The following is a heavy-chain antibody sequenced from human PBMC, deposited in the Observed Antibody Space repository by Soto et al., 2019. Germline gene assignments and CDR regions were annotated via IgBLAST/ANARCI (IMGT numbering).Heavy chain of an antibody. Sequence: GESLKISCKGSGYGFPTYWIGWLRQMPGKGLEWMGIIYPGDSDTRYSPSFQGQVTISADKSLSTAYLQWRSLKASDSAIYYCARHYYDGNGYYPEAWGQRTLVTVS. V-gene: IGHV5-51*01. CDR1: GYGFPTYW. CDR2: IYPGDSDT. J-gene: IGHJ5*02. D-gene: IGHD3-22*01. CDR3: ARHYYDGNGYYPEA.